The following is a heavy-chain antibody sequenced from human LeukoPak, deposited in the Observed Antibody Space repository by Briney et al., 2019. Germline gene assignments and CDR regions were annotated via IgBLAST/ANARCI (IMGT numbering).Heavy chain of an antibody. D-gene: IGHD1-26*01. J-gene: IGHJ4*02. CDR2: IYYSGSA. V-gene: IGHV4-59*12. CDR3: ARDPLPYSGSYYWDY. Sequence: PSETLSLTCTVSGGSISSYYWSWIRQPPGKGLEWIGYIYYSGSANYNPSLKSRVTMSVDTSKNQFSLKLSSVTAADTAVYYCARDPLPYSGSYYWDYWGQGTLVTVSS. CDR1: GGSISSYY.